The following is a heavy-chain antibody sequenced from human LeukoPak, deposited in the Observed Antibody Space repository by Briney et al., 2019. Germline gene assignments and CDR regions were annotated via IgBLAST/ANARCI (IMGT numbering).Heavy chain of an antibody. J-gene: IGHJ1*01. CDR3: ARAPSEIGGYYPEYFRH. CDR1: GFTFSNYW. Sequence: GGSLRLSCAAAGFTFSNYWMHWVRQAPGKGLVWVSRIKSDGRTNYADSVKGRFTISRDNAKNTVSLQMNSLRAEDTGVYYCARAPSEIGGYYPEYFRHWGQGTLVTVTS. D-gene: IGHD3-22*01. CDR2: IKSDGRT. V-gene: IGHV3-74*01.